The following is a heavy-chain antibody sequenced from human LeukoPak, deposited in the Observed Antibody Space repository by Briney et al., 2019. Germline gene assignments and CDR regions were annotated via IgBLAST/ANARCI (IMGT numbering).Heavy chain of an antibody. CDR2: ISSSSSTI. CDR3: AREGGGSSSYYYYYMDV. Sequence: GGSLRLSCAASGFTFSSYSMNWVCQAPGKGLEWVSYISSSSSTIYYADSVKGRFTISRDNAKNSLYLQMNSLRAEDTAVYYCAREGGGSSSYYYYYMDVWGKGTTVTVSS. J-gene: IGHJ6*03. CDR1: GFTFSSYS. D-gene: IGHD6-6*01. V-gene: IGHV3-48*04.